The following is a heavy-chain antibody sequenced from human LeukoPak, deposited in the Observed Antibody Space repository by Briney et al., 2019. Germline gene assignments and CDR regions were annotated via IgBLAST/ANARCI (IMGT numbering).Heavy chain of an antibody. Sequence: KSLRLSCAASGFTFSSYAMHWVRQAPGKGLEWVAVISYDGSNKFYADSVKGGFTPSTDNSNNTLYLQMNSLRIEGTAVYYCGRGSVGFGELNYWGQGTLVTVSS. CDR3: GRGSVGFGELNY. CDR2: ISYDGSNK. D-gene: IGHD3-10*01. V-gene: IGHV3-30-3*01. J-gene: IGHJ4*02. CDR1: GFTFSSYA.